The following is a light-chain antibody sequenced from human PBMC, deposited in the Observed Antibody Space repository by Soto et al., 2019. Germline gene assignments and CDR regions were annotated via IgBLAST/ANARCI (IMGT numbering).Light chain of an antibody. J-gene: IGKJ5*01. Sequence: MVTTQSPPILSVSPVERSTLYSTASQSVNSNYLACYQQQPGQAPRLLIYGASTRATCIPARFSGSGSGTEFTLTIRSLQSEDFAVYYCQQYNNWPPINFGQGTRREIK. V-gene: IGKV3-15*01. CDR2: GAS. CDR3: QQYNNWPPIN. CDR1: QSVNSN.